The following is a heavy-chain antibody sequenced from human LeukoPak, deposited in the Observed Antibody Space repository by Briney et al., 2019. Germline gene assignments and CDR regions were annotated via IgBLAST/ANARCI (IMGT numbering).Heavy chain of an antibody. D-gene: IGHD3-10*01. V-gene: IGHV1-2*06. CDR2: INPNSGGT. CDR1: GYTFTGYY. J-gene: IGHJ5*02. CDR3: VRDGEGVAISVNYWFDP. Sequence: ASVNVSCKASGYTFTGYYMHWVRQAPGQGLEWMGRINPNSGGTNYAQKFQGRVTMTRDTSISTAYMELRSLRSEDTAVYYCVRDGEGVAISVNYWFDPWGQGTLVTVSS.